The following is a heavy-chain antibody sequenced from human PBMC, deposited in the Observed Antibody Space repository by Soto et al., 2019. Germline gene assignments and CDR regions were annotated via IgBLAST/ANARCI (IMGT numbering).Heavy chain of an antibody. CDR1: GGSVSSGSYY. Sequence: HSETLSLTCTVSGGSVSSGSYYWSWIRQPPGKGLEWIGYIYYSGSTNYNPSLKSRVTISVDTSKNQFSLKLSSVTAADTAVYYCARVSRGYGDYDYWGQGTLVTVSS. CDR3: ARVSRGYGDYDY. J-gene: IGHJ4*02. CDR2: IYYSGST. V-gene: IGHV4-61*01. D-gene: IGHD4-17*01.